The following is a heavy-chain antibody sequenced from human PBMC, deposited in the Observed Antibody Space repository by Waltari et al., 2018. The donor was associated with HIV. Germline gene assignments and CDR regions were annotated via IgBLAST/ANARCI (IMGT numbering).Heavy chain of an antibody. CDR1: GFTSGSHW. CDR2: IDNDGAVR. V-gene: IGHV3-74*01. CDR3: VKDVTVTFYGVYYSALDV. D-gene: IGHD2-21*02. Sequence: MRLVESGGTHVQPGGSLSLTCKASGFTSGSHWMHWVRQSRGKGLVGVARIDNDGAVRKYADSVRGRFTISRDNAKNTLFLDMKGLRVEESGIYYCVKDVTVTFYGVYYSALDVWGQGTTVTV. J-gene: IGHJ6*02.